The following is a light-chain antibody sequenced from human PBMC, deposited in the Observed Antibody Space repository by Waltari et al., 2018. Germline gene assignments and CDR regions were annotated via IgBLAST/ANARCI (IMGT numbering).Light chain of an antibody. V-gene: IGLV1-44*01. CDR1: SSNIGGNG. CDR2: PTD. CDR3: AAWDDALNGRV. J-gene: IGLJ3*02. Sequence: QSVLAQPPSASGTPGQGVTISCSGSSSNIGGNGVSWYQQLPGTTPKLRIHPTDQRPSVVPDRFSASKSGTSASLAISGLQSEDEAHYFCAAWDDALNGRVFGGGTKVTVL.